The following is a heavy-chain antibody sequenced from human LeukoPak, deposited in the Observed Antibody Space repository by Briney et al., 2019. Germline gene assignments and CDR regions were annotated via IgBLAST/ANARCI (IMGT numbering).Heavy chain of an antibody. V-gene: IGHV5-51*01. CDR3: ARQGILTGYQFDY. CDR1: GYSFTSYW. Sequence: GESLKISCKGSGYSFTSYWIGWVPQMPGKGLEWMGIIYPGDSDTRYSPSFQGQVTISADKSISTAYLQWSSLKASDTAMYYCARQGILTGYQFDYWGQGTLVTVSS. J-gene: IGHJ4*02. D-gene: IGHD3-9*01. CDR2: IYPGDSDT.